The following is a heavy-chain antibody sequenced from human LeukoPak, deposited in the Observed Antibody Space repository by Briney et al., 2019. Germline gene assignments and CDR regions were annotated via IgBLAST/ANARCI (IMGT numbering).Heavy chain of an antibody. J-gene: IGHJ4*02. Sequence: GGSLRLSCAGSGFTFSSYAMHWVRQAPGEGLEWVSVVSYDRGHKFYAESVKGRFTISRDTSTNTLYLQMNSLRPEDTALYYCAAEYCSGGSCYTGHSGHDYWGQGTLVTVSS. CDR1: GFTFSSYA. D-gene: IGHD2-15*01. CDR3: AAEYCSGGSCYTGHSGHDY. CDR2: VSYDRGHK. V-gene: IGHV3-30*04.